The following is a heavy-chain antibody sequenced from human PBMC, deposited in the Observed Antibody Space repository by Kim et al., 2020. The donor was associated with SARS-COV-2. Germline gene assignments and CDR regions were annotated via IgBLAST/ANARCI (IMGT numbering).Heavy chain of an antibody. V-gene: IGHV3-21*01. CDR3: ASLDTAMVRYQKFDY. J-gene: IGHJ4*02. Sequence: GGSLRLSCAASGFTFSSYSMNWVRQAPGKGLEWVSSISSSSSYIYYADSVKGRFTISRDNAKNSLYLQMNSLRAEDTAVYYCASLDTAMVRYQKFDYWGQGTLVTVSS. CDR1: GFTFSSYS. D-gene: IGHD5-18*01. CDR2: ISSSSSYI.